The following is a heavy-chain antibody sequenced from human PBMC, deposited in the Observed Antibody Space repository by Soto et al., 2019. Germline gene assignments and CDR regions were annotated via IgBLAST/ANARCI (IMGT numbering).Heavy chain of an antibody. CDR1: GFSFTTYW. Sequence: GESLKISCKGSGFSFTTYWIAWVRQMPGKGLEWMGIIYPGDSKTTYSPSFQGQVTISADKSISTAYLQWSSLKASDTAMYYCARLSSGYFWYFDLWGRGTLVTVSS. CDR2: IYPGDSKT. D-gene: IGHD3-22*01. J-gene: IGHJ2*01. V-gene: IGHV5-51*01. CDR3: ARLSSGYFWYFDL.